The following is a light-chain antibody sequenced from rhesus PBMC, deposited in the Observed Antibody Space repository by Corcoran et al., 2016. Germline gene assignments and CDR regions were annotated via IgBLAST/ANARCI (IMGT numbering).Light chain of an antibody. Sequence: DIQMTQSPSSLSASVGDTVTITCRASQRISSWLAWYQQKPGKVPNLLIYKASSLQSGVPSRFSGSGSGTVFTLTITSLQSEDFATSYCQQYSGTPYSFGQGTKVEIK. CDR3: QQYSGTPYS. J-gene: IGKJ2*01. V-gene: IGKV1-22*01. CDR2: KAS. CDR1: QRISSW.